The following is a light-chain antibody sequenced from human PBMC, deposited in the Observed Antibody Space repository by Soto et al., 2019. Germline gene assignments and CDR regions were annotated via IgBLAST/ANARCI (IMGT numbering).Light chain of an antibody. CDR1: SSDVGGYNY. V-gene: IGLV2-14*01. CDR3: SSYTSSSTWV. CDR2: EVS. Sequence: QSALTQPASVSASPGPSITISCAGTSSDVGGYNYVSWHQQYPGKAPKLMIYEVSNRPSGVSNRFSGSKSGNTASLTISGLQAEDEADYYCSSYTSSSTWVFGGGTKLTVL. J-gene: IGLJ3*02.